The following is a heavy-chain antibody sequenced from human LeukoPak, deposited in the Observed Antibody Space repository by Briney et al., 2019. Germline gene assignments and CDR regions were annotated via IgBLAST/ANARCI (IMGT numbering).Heavy chain of an antibody. CDR1: GFTFSSHS. J-gene: IGHJ4*02. CDR3: ARDSQAYCSGGSCSMFDY. D-gene: IGHD2-15*01. CDR2: ISGSSSYI. V-gene: IGHV3-21*01. Sequence: GGSLRLSCAASGFTFSSHSMNWVRQAPGKGLEWVSSISGSSSYIYYADSVKGRFTISRDNTRNSLYLQMNSLRAEDTAVYYCARDSQAYCSGGSCSMFDYWGQGALVTVSS.